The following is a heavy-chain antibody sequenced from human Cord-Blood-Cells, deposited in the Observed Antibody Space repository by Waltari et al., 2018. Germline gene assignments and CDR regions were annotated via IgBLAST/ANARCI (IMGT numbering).Heavy chain of an antibody. V-gene: IGHV4-34*01. CDR1: GGSFSGYY. D-gene: IGHD3-16*02. Sequence: QVQLQQWGAGLLKPSETLSLTCAVYGGSFSGYYWSWIRQPPGKGLEWIGEINHSGSTNYNPSLKSRVTISVDTSKNQFSLKLSSVTAADTAVYYCARAPALGELSLYDYWGQGTLVTVSS. CDR3: ARAPALGELSLYDY. J-gene: IGHJ4*02. CDR2: INHSGST.